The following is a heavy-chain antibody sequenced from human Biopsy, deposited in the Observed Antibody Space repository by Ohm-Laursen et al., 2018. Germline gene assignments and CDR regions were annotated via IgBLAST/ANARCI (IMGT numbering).Heavy chain of an antibody. Sequence: GTLSLTWTVSRDSISNYYWTWIRQSPGKGLEWIGYIYYTGSTNYNPSVKSRVTISVDTSKNQFSLKLNSVTAADTAVYFCARDSRGGHLNTTLITGKNLDSWGQGILATVSS. CDR3: ARDSRGGHLNTTLITGKNLDS. CDR2: IYYTGST. D-gene: IGHD3-16*01. CDR1: RDSISNYY. V-gene: IGHV4-59*01. J-gene: IGHJ4*02.